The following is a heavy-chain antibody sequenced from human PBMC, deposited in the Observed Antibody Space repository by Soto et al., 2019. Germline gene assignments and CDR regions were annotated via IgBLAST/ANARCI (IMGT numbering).Heavy chain of an antibody. J-gene: IGHJ4*02. D-gene: IGHD2-15*01. CDR3: ARDLGGGRASFDY. V-gene: IGHV4-61*01. Sequence: QVQLQESGPGLVKPSETLSLTCTVSGGSVSSGSYYWSWIRQPPGKGLGWIGYIYYSGSTNYNPSLKSRVTISVDTSKNQFSLKLSSVTAADTAVYYCARDLGGGRASFDYWGQGTLVTVSS. CDR1: GGSVSSGSYY. CDR2: IYYSGST.